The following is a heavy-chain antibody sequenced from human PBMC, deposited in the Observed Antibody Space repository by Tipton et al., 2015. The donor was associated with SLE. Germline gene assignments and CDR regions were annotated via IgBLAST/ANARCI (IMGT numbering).Heavy chain of an antibody. CDR2: IYYSGST. CDR3: ARGNTIFGVAYI. J-gene: IGHJ3*02. D-gene: IGHD3-3*01. V-gene: IGHV4-61*08. Sequence: LRLSCTVSGGSISSGGYYWSWIRQHPGKGLEWIGYIYYSGSTNYNPSLKSRVTISVDTSKNQFSLKLSSVTAADTAVYYCARGNTIFGVAYIWGQGTMVTVSS. CDR1: GGSISSGGYY.